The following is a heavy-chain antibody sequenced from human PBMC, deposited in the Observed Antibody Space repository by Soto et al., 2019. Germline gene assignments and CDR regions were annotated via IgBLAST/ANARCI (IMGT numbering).Heavy chain of an antibody. J-gene: IGHJ3*02. CDR1: GYTFTSYY. V-gene: IGHV1-46*03. CDR2: INPSGGST. Sequence: QVQLVQSGAEVKKPGASVKVSCKASGYTFTSYYMHWVRQAPGQGLEWMGIINPSGGSTSYAQKFQGRVTMTRDTATSTVYMELSSLRSEDTAVYYCASSSPGSRTLMDIWGQGTMVTVSS. CDR3: ASSSPGSRTLMDI. D-gene: IGHD6-13*01.